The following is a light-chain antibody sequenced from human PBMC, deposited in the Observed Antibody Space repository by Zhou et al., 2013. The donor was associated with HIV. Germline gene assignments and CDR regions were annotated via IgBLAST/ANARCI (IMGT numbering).Light chain of an antibody. Sequence: EIIMTQSPSTLSVSPGERVTLSCRASQNVFSNLAWYQQKPGQAPRLLIYGASTRATGIPARFSGSGSGTEFTLTISRLEPEDFAVYYCQHYGVSPYTFGPGTKLEI. V-gene: IGKV3-15*01. CDR3: QHYGVSPYT. CDR2: GAS. CDR1: QNVFSN. J-gene: IGKJ2*01.